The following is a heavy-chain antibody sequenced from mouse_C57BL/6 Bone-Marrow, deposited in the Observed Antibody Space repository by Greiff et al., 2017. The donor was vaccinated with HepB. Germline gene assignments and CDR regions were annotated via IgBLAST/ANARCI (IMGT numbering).Heavy chain of an antibody. V-gene: IGHV5-4*01. D-gene: IGHD1-3*01. J-gene: IGHJ3*01. Sequence: EVKLMESGGGLVKPGGSLKLSCAASGFTFSSYAMSWVHQTPEKRLEWVATISDGGSYTYYPDNVKGRFTISRDNAKNNLYLQMSHLKPEDTAMYYCAREEIVGGPFAYWGQGTLVTVSA. CDR1: GFTFSSYA. CDR2: ISDGGSYT. CDR3: AREEIVGGPFAY.